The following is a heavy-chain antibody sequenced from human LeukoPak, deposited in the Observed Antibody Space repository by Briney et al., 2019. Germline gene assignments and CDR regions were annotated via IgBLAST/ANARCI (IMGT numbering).Heavy chain of an antibody. V-gene: IGHV3-53*01. Sequence: TGGSLRLSCAGSEFSVSNNYMSWVRQAPGKGLEWVSVIYSDGYTSYAESVKGRFTISRDNSKNTLYLHMNSLRAEDTAVYYCARVMVGTRAGYFDYWGQGTLVIVSS. CDR3: ARVMVGTRAGYFDY. CDR2: IYSDGYT. J-gene: IGHJ4*02. D-gene: IGHD2-8*01. CDR1: EFSVSNNY.